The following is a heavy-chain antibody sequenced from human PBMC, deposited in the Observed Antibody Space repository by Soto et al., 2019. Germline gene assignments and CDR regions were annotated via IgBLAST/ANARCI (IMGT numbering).Heavy chain of an antibody. Sequence: GGSLILSCAASGFTFTRYSMNWVRQAPGKGLEWVSSISSTTNYIYYGDSMKGRFTISRDNAKNSLYLEMNSLRAEDTAVYYCARESEDLTSNFDDWGQGTLVTVSS. CDR3: ARESEDLTSNFDD. J-gene: IGHJ4*02. V-gene: IGHV3-21*06. CDR1: GFTFTRYS. CDR2: ISSTTNYI.